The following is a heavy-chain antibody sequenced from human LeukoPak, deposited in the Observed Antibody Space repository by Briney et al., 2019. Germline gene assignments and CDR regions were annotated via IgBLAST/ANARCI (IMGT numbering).Heavy chain of an antibody. CDR3: ARHFHWFDP. CDR2: ISHSGST. Sequence: PSQTLSLTCAVPGGSIISGGYSWSWIRQPPGKGLEWIGYISHSGSTYYNPSLKSRVTISVDRSKNQFSLKLSSVTAADTAVYYCARHFHWFDPWGQGTLVTVSS. V-gene: IGHV4-30-2*01. CDR1: GGSIISGGYS. D-gene: IGHD3-3*02. J-gene: IGHJ5*02.